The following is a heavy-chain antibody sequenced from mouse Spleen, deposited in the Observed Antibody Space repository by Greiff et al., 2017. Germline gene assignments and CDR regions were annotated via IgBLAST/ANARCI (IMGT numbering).Heavy chain of an antibody. V-gene: IGHV2-2*01. CDR2: IWSGGST. D-gene: IGHD2-5*01. CDR3: ASPYSNYAWFAY. CDR1: GFSLTSYG. J-gene: IGHJ3*01. Sequence: VKLVESGPGLVQPSQSLSITCPVSGFSLTSYGVHWVRQSPGKGLEWLGVIWSGGSTDYNAAFISRLSISKDNSKSQVFFKMNSLQADDTAIYYCASPYSNYAWFAYWGQGTLVTVSA.